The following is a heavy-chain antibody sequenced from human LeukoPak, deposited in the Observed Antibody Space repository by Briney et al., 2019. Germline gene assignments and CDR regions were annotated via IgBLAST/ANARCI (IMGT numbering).Heavy chain of an antibody. CDR3: ARGGYDILTGYHIKDAFDI. V-gene: IGHV4-38-2*01. CDR2: IYHSGST. Sequence: SETLSLTCAVSGYSISSGYYWGWIRQPPGKGLEWIGSIYHSGSTYYNPSLKSRVTISVDTSKNQFSLKLSSVTAADTAVYYCARGGYDILTGYHIKDAFDIWGQGTMVTVSS. CDR1: GYSISSGYY. D-gene: IGHD3-9*01. J-gene: IGHJ3*02.